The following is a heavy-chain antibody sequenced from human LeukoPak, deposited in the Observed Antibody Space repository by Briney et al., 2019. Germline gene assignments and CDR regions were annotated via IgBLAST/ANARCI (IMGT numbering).Heavy chain of an antibody. Sequence: GGSLRLSCAVSGFTFRKYWMAWVRQAPGRGLEWVATIAANGNDKDYEDALQGRFTISRDNARNSLSLRIDSLRAEDTAQYYCAREVFFQFGNWGQGALVTVSS. CDR2: IAANGNDK. CDR1: GFTFRKYW. V-gene: IGHV3-7*03. J-gene: IGHJ4*02. CDR3: AREVFFQFGN.